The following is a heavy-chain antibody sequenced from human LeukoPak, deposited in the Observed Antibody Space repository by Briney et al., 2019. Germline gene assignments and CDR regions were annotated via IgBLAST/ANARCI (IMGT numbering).Heavy chain of an antibody. CDR3: ARDGVQGSGT. Sequence: SETLSLTCAVYGGSFSGYYWSWIRQPPGKGLEWIGEIYHSGSTNYNPSLKSRVTISVDKSKNQFSLKLSSVTAADTAVYYCARDGVQGSGTWGQGTLVTVSS. V-gene: IGHV4-34*01. J-gene: IGHJ5*02. D-gene: IGHD3-10*01. CDR1: GGSFSGYY. CDR2: IYHSGST.